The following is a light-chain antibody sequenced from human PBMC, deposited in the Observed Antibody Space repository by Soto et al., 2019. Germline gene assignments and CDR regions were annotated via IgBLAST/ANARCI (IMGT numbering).Light chain of an antibody. CDR2: GAS. Sequence: EIELTQSPGTLSLAPGERATLSCRASQSVSSSYLAWYQQKPGQAPRLIIYGASDRATGIPDRFSGSGSGTDFTLTISRLEPEDFAVYYCQQYGSSPYIFGQGTKLEIK. V-gene: IGKV3-20*01. CDR1: QSVSSSY. J-gene: IGKJ2*01. CDR3: QQYGSSPYI.